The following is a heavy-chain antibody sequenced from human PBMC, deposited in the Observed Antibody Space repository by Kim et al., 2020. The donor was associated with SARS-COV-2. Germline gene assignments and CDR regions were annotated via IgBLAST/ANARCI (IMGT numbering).Heavy chain of an antibody. V-gene: IGHV3-74*01. CDR1: GFTFSNYW. Sequence: GGSLRLSCAASGFTFSNYWMHWVRQAPGKGLVWVSRIKYDGSTTIYAGSVRGRFTISRDNAKSTLYLQMNSLRAEDTAVYYCVRDLDWILQDYWGQGTLV. J-gene: IGHJ4*02. CDR2: IKYDGSTT. CDR3: VRDLDWILQDY. D-gene: IGHD3-3*01.